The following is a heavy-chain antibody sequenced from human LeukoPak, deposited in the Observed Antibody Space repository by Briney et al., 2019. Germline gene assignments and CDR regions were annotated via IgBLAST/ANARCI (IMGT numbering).Heavy chain of an antibody. CDR1: GFTFSSYA. V-gene: IGHV3-23*01. CDR2: ISGSGGST. CDR3: AKDPPTVMANAFHI. D-gene: IGHD5-18*01. J-gene: IGHJ3*02. Sequence: GGSLRLSCAASGFTFSSYAMSWVRQAPGKGREWGSGISGSGGSTYYADSVKGRFTLSRDNSKNTLYLQMNSLRAEDTAVYYCAKDPPTVMANAFHIWGQGTMVTVSS.